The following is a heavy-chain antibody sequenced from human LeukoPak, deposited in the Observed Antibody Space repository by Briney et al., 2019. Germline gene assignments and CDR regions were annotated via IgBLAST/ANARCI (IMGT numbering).Heavy chain of an antibody. CDR2: IITIFGTA. D-gene: IGHD6-13*01. CDR3: ARWELADGTSDY. J-gene: IGHJ4*02. V-gene: IGHV1-69*05. Sequence: SVKVSCKASGGTFSSYAISWVRQAPGQGLEWMGRIITIFGTANYAQKFQGRVTITTDESTSTAYMELSSLRSEDTAVYYCARWELADGTSDYWGQGTLVTVSP. CDR1: GGTFSSYA.